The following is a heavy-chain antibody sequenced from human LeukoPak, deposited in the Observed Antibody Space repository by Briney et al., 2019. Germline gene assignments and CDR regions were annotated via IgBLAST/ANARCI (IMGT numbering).Heavy chain of an antibody. J-gene: IGHJ4*02. D-gene: IGHD3-22*01. CDR2: INKDGSIT. Sequence: GGSLRLSCVASGFTFRNYWMHWVRQVPGKGPEWVSRINKDGSITNFADSVKGRFTISRDNSKNTLYLQMNSLRAEDTAVYYCASSGYDTSGYYYFDYWGQGTLVTVSS. CDR1: GFTFRNYW. V-gene: IGHV3-74*01. CDR3: ASSGYDTSGYYYFDY.